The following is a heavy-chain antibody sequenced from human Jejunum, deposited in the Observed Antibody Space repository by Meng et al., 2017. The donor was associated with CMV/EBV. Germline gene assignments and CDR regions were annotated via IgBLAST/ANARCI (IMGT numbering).Heavy chain of an antibody. CDR1: GCVLNNYT. D-gene: IGHD3-22*01. Sequence: QVQLVHSETEGQKPGSTVKVSCKSSGCVLNNYTPTWVRQASGQGLEWMGGIIAVLKTPTYAKKFRGRLTITADESTGTTYMELTSLTSEDTAVYYCARGFSNGYLPFDYWGQGTLVTVSS. J-gene: IGHJ4*02. CDR3: ARGFSNGYLPFDY. CDR2: IIAVLKTP. V-gene: IGHV1-69*01.